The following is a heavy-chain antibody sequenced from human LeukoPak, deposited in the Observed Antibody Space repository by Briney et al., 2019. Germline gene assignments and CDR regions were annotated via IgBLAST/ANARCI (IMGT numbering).Heavy chain of an antibody. CDR2: VNHSGST. J-gene: IGHJ4*02. D-gene: IGHD6-13*01. CDR1: GESFRGYY. V-gene: IGHV4-34*01. CDR3: ARGGPGQQLVLVY. Sequence: SETLSLTCAVYGESFRGYYWSWIRQPPGKGLEWIGEVNHSGSTNYNPSLKSRVTISVDTSKNQFSLKLSSVTAADTAVYYCARGGPGQQLVLVYWGQGTLVTVSS.